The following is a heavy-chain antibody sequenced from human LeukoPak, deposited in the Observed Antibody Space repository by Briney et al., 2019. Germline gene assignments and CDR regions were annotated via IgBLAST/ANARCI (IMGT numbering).Heavy chain of an antibody. CDR1: GFTFSSYA. CDR2: VSYEGSKV. V-gene: IGHV3-30*18. Sequence: PGGSLRLSCAASGFTFSSYAMHWVRQAPGKGLEWVAIVSYEGSKVYYGDSVRGRFTVSRDNSKNTLHLDMNNLRAEDTAVYYCAKDSRQLSGTLFFYYYGLDVWGQGTTVTVSS. CDR3: AKDSRQLSGTLFFYYYGLDV. D-gene: IGHD3-10*01. J-gene: IGHJ6*02.